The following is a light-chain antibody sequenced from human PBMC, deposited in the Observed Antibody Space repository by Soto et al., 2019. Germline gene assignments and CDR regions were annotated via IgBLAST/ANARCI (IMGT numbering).Light chain of an antibody. CDR2: GAS. V-gene: IGKV3-15*01. J-gene: IGKJ4*01. CDR1: QSISSD. Sequence: EIVLTQSPAPLSVSPGERATLSCRASQSISSDLAWYQQKPGQAPRLLIYGASTRATGIPVRFSGSGSGTEFTLTISSLQSEDFAVYYCQQYNKWPLTFGGGTKVEIK. CDR3: QQYNKWPLT.